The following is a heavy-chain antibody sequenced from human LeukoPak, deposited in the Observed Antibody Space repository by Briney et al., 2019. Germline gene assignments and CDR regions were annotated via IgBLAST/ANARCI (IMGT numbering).Heavy chain of an antibody. D-gene: IGHD2-2*01. CDR2: IYSGGST. Sequence: GGSLRLSCAASGFTVSSNYMSWVRQAPGKGLEWVSVIYSGGSTYYADSVKGRFTISRDNSKNTLYLQMNSPRAEDTAVYYCARDPLNAVVVPAASPNNYYYGMDVWGQGTTVTVSS. CDR1: GFTVSSNY. CDR3: ARDPLNAVVVPAASPNNYYYGMDV. V-gene: IGHV3-66*01. J-gene: IGHJ6*02.